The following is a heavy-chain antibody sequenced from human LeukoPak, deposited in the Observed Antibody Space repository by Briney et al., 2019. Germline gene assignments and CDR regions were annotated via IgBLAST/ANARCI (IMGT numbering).Heavy chain of an antibody. CDR2: TYSGGTT. CDR1: GFTVSRNY. CDR3: ARDQDYYYYYYMDV. V-gene: IGHV3-66*02. Sequence: SGGSLRLSCAASGFTVSRNYRSWVRQAPGKGLEWVSVTYSGGTTYYADSVKGRFTISRDNSKNTLYLQMNSLRSEDTAVYYCARDQDYYYYYYMDVWGKGTTVTVSS. J-gene: IGHJ6*03.